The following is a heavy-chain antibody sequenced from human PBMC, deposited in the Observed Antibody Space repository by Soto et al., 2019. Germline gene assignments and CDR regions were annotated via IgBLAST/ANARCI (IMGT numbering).Heavy chain of an antibody. CDR2: IFSNDEK. J-gene: IGHJ4*02. CDR3: ARIRSGREYYFDY. V-gene: IGHV2-26*01. CDR1: GFSLSNARMG. D-gene: IGHD3-10*01. Sequence: QVTLKESGPVLVKPTETLTLTCTVSGFSLSNARMGVSWIRQPPGKALEWLAHIFSNDEKSYSTSLKSRLTISKDTSKSQVVLTMTNMDPVDTATYYCARIRSGREYYFDYWGQGTLVTVSS.